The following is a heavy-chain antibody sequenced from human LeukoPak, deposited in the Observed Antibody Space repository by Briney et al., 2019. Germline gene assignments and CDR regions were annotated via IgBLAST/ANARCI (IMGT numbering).Heavy chain of an antibody. CDR1: GFTFSSYG. Sequence: GGSLRLSCAASGFTFSSYGMHWVRQAPGKGLEWVAVTSDDGSNKYYADSVKGRFTISRDNSKNTLYLQMNSLRAEDTAVYYCVQDNSGSGSYWGQGTLVTVSS. J-gene: IGHJ4*02. CDR3: VQDNSGSGSY. D-gene: IGHD3-10*01. CDR2: TSDDGSNK. V-gene: IGHV3-30*18.